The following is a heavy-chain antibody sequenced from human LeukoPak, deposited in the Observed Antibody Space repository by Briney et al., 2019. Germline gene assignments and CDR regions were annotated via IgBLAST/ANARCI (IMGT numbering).Heavy chain of an antibody. CDR3: ARALDRGGSRPGASDI. Sequence: PSQTLSLTCAVSGASISSGGYSWSWIRQPPGKGLAWIGYIYHTGSTYYNPSLKSRVTISVDRSKNQFSLKLSSVTAADTAVYYCARALDRGGSRPGASDIWGQGTMVTVSS. D-gene: IGHD3-16*01. CDR2: IYHTGST. J-gene: IGHJ3*02. V-gene: IGHV4-30-2*01. CDR1: GASISSGGYS.